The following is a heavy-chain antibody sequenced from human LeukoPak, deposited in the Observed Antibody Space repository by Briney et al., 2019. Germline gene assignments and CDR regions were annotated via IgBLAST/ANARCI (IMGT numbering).Heavy chain of an antibody. J-gene: IGHJ4*02. CDR3: ARAPDDYGSGSYFFDY. Sequence: PSETLSLTCTVSGGSISSYYWSWIRQPAGKGLEWIGRIYTSGSTNYNPSLKSRVTMSVDTSKNQFSLKLSSVTAADTAVYYCARAPDDYGSGSYFFDYWGQGTLVTVSS. V-gene: IGHV4-4*07. CDR2: IYTSGST. CDR1: GGSISSYY. D-gene: IGHD3-10*01.